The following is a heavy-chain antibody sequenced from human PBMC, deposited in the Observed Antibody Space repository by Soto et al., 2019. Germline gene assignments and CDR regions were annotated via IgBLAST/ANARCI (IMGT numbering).Heavy chain of an antibody. CDR1: RFTFSSYT. V-gene: IGHV3-13*01. CDR2: IGTAGDT. J-gene: IGHJ6*02. CDR3: ARDLWNDRDYYYYGMDV. Sequence: PXGSLRLSCAASRFTFSSYTMDWVRQATGKGLEWVSAIGTAGDTYYPGSVKGRFTISRENAKNSLYLQMNSLRAGDTAVYYCARDLWNDRDYYYYGMDVWGQGTTVTVSS. D-gene: IGHD1-1*01.